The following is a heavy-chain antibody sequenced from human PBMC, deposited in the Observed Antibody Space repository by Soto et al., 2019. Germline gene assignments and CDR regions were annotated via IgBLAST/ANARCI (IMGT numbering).Heavy chain of an antibody. V-gene: IGHV4-59*01. CDR2: LYYGRSA. J-gene: IGHJ4*02. CDR1: GDSISSYY. D-gene: IGHD3-22*01. CDR3: ALRSMAVVPEY. Sequence: QVQLQESGPGQVKPSETLSLTCAVSGDSISSYYCMWIRQPPGKGLESIGYLYYGRSANYNPSLKSRVPVSVDTSTNQCSLTLSSMTAADTAVYYCALRSMAVVPEYWGQGTLVTVSS.